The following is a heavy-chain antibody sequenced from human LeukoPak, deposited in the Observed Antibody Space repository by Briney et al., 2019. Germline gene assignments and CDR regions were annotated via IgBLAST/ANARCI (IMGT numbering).Heavy chain of an antibody. D-gene: IGHD2-2*01. CDR2: ISSSSSTI. J-gene: IGHJ6*03. CDR3: ARNEPLGYCSSTSCYYYYYYMDV. CDR1: GFTFSSYS. V-gene: IGHV3-48*01. Sequence: GGSLRLSCAASGFTFSSYSMNWVRQAPGKGLEWVSYISSSSSTIYYADSVKGRFTISRDNAKNSLYLQMNSLRAEDTAVYYCARNEPLGYCSSTSCYYYYYYMDVWGKGTTVTVSS.